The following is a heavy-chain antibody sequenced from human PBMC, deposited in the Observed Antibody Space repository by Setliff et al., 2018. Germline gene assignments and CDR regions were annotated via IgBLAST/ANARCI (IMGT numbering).Heavy chain of an antibody. D-gene: IGHD3-3*01. CDR2: ISGYNGNT. CDR1: GYTFTSYG. V-gene: IGHV1-18*01. CDR3: ARAPRLEWILPTFDY. Sequence: ASVKVSCKASGYTFTSYGISWVRQAPGQGLEWMGWISGYNGNTDYAQNFQGRVTMTTDTSTSTGYMELRSLRYDDTAVYYCARAPRLEWILPTFDYWGQGTPVTVSS. J-gene: IGHJ4*02.